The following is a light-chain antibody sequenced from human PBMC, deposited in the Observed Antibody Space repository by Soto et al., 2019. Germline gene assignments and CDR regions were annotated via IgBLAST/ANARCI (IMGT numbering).Light chain of an antibody. CDR1: QGIRND. CDR2: AAS. J-gene: IGKJ1*01. Sequence: DIQMTQSPSSLSASVGDRVTITCRASQGIRNDLGWYQQKPGKAPKLLIYAASSLQSGVPSRFSGSGSETDFTLTISSLQPEDFATYSCQHSTTWTFGQGTKVDIK. V-gene: IGKV1-39*01. CDR3: QHSTTWT.